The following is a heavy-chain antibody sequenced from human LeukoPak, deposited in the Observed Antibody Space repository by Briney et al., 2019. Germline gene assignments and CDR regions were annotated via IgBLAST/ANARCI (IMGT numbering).Heavy chain of an antibody. D-gene: IGHD2-15*01. CDR2: INENVSNT. J-gene: IGHJ4*02. Sequence: GGSLRLSCAASGFTFSRYYMVWVRQAPGKGLEWVSHINENVSNTQYVDSVKGRFTMSRDNVKSTLFLQMSSLGAEDTAVYYSARDQGYCSGRTCYPVLDYWGQGTLVTVSS. V-gene: IGHV3-7*01. CDR3: ARDQGYCSGRTCYPVLDY. CDR1: GFTFSRYY.